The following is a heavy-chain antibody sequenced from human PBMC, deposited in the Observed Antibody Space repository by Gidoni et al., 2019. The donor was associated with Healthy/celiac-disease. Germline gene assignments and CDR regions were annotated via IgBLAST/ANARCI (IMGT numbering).Heavy chain of an antibody. CDR3: ARTSYSGYDPYFDY. J-gene: IGHJ4*02. CDR2: IYYSGST. CDR1: GGSISSYY. D-gene: IGHD5-12*01. V-gene: IGHV4-59*01. Sequence: QVQLQESGPGLVKPSETLSLTCTVSGGSISSYYWSWIRQPPGKGLEWIGYIYYSGSTNYNPPLKSRVTISVDTSKNQFSLKLSSVTAADTAVYYCARTSYSGYDPYFDYWGQGTLVTVSS.